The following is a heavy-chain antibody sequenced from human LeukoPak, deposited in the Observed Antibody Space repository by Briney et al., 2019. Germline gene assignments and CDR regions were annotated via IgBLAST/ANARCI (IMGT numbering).Heavy chain of an antibody. J-gene: IGHJ4*02. V-gene: IGHV1-69*05. Sequence: SVKVSCKASGGTFSSYAISWVRQAPGQGLEWMGGIIPIFGTANYAQKFQGRVTITTDESTSTAYMELSSLRSEDTAVYYCASQTVVVPAAWIGFDYWGQGTLVTVSS. D-gene: IGHD2-2*01. CDR1: GGTFSSYA. CDR3: ASQTVVVPAAWIGFDY. CDR2: IIPIFGTA.